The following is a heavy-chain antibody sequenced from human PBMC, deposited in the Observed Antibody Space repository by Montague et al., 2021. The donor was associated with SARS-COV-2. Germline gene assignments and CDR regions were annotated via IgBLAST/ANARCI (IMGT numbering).Heavy chain of an antibody. CDR3: TREGYQVLWSDYYYYGMDV. CDR2: INHSGST. V-gene: IGHV4-34*01. Sequence: SETLSLTCAVYGASFSGYYWSWIRQPPGKGLEWIGEINHSGSTNYNPSLKSGVTISVDTSKNQFSLKLSSVTAADTAVNYCTREGYQVLWSDYYYYGMDVWGQGTMVTVSS. CDR1: GASFSGYY. D-gene: IGHD2-2*01. J-gene: IGHJ6*02.